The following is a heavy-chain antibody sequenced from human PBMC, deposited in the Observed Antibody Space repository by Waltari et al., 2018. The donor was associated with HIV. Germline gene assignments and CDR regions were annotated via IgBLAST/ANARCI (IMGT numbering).Heavy chain of an antibody. CDR3: ASDIRGRMVRGVSH. CDR2: ISSSSSTI. Sequence: EVQLVESGGGLVQPGGSLRLSCAASGFTFSSYSMHWVRQAPGKGLEWVSYISSSSSTIYYADSVKGRFTISRDNAKNSLYLQMNSLRDEDTAVYYCASDIRGRMVRGVSHWGQGTLVTVSS. D-gene: IGHD3-10*01. CDR1: GFTFSSYS. J-gene: IGHJ4*02. V-gene: IGHV3-48*02.